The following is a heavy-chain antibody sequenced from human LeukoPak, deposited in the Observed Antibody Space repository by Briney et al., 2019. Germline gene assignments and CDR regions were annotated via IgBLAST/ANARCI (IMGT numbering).Heavy chain of an antibody. D-gene: IGHD5-18*01. CDR2: IIPALNIT. J-gene: IGHJ6*02. Sequence: SVKVSCKTSGGTFSSSAITWVRQAPGQGLEWMGRIIPALNITSYAQKFQGRVTITEDTSTSTAYMELSSLRSAATAVYYCARDQGLTAPPPYGLDVWGQGTTVTVSS. V-gene: IGHV1-69*04. CDR3: ARDQGLTAPPPYGLDV. CDR1: GGTFSSSA.